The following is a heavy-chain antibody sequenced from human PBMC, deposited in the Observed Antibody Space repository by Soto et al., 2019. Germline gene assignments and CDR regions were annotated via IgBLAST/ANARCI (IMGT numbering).Heavy chain of an antibody. V-gene: IGHV4-39*01. Sequence: SETLSLTCTVSGGSISSGSYYWFWIRQPRWRGLAWIGSIYYSGSTYYNPSLKSRVTISVDTSKNQFSLKLSSVTAADTAVYYCARATMRGYCSGGSCTNWFDPWGQGTLVTVSS. D-gene: IGHD2-15*01. CDR1: GGSISSGSYY. CDR2: IYYSGST. CDR3: ARATMRGYCSGGSCTNWFDP. J-gene: IGHJ5*02.